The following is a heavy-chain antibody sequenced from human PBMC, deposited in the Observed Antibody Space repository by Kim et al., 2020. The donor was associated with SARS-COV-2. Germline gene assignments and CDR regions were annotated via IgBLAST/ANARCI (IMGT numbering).Heavy chain of an antibody. CDR3: ARATGSYYYDSSGYPEAFDI. D-gene: IGHD3-22*01. CDR2: INPNSGGT. V-gene: IGHV1-2*02. J-gene: IGHJ3*02. CDR1: GYTFTGYY. Sequence: ASVKVSCKASGYTFTGYYMHWVRQAPGQGLEWMGWINPNSGGTNYAQKFQGRVTMTRDTSISTAYMELSRLRSDDTAVYYCARATGSYYYDSSGYPEAFDIWGQGTMVTVSS.